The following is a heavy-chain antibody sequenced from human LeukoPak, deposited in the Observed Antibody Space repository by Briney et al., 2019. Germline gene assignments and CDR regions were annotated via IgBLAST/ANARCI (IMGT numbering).Heavy chain of an antibody. CDR2: IYTSGST. V-gene: IGHV4-4*07. D-gene: IGHD3-22*01. J-gene: IGHJ4*02. CDR1: GGSISSYY. CDR3: ARDRPWYYYDSSGYYLDY. Sequence: PSETLSLTCTVSGGSISSYYWSWIRQPAGKGLEWIGRIYTSGSTNYNPSLKSRVTMSVDTSKNQFSLKLSSVTAADTAVYYCARDRPWYYYDSSGYYLDYWGQGPLVTVSS.